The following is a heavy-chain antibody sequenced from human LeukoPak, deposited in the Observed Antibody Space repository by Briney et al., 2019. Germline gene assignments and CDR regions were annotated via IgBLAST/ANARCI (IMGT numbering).Heavy chain of an antibody. CDR2: ISAYNGNT. J-gene: IGHJ4*02. Sequence: ASVKVPCKASGYTFTSYGISWVRQAPGQGLEWMGWISAYNGNTNYAQKLQGRVTMTTDTSTSTAYMELRSLRSDDTAVYYCARSEGLYYYDSSGYLNPPPGGYWGQGTLVTVSS. V-gene: IGHV1-18*01. CDR3: ARSEGLYYYDSSGYLNPPPGGY. CDR1: GYTFTSYG. D-gene: IGHD3-22*01.